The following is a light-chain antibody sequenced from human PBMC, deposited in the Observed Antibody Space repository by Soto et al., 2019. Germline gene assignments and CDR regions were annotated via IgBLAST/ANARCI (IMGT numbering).Light chain of an antibody. J-gene: IGKJ4*01. V-gene: IGKV1-33*01. Sequence: DIQMTQSPSSLSASVGDRVTITCQASQDISTNLNWYQQKPGRAPKLLNSDASNLETGVPSRFSGSGSGTHFIFTVSSLQPEDNSTYYCQRWFTFGGGTKVEIK. CDR2: DAS. CDR1: QDISTN. CDR3: QRWFT.